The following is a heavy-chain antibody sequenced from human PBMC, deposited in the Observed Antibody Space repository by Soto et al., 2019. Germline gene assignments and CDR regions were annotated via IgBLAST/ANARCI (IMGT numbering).Heavy chain of an antibody. CDR3: ARDRSADRFVQYFQH. CDR2: VDRTGSPL. J-gene: IGHJ1*01. D-gene: IGHD6-19*01. Sequence: PGGSLRLSCAASGFTFSDYYMGWVRQAPGKGLEWISFVDRTGSPLFYADSVKGRFTISRDNAQSSLYLQMNSLTSEDTAVYYCARDRSADRFVQYFQHWGPGTLVTVSS. CDR1: GFTFSDYY. V-gene: IGHV3-11*04.